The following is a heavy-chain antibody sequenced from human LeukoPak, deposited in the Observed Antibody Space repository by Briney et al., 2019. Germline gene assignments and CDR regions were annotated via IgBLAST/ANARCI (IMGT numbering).Heavy chain of an antibody. V-gene: IGHV3-74*01. CDR1: GFTFRSYW. Sequence: QPGGSLRLSCAASGFTFRSYWMHWVRQAPGKGLVWVSGINSDGSTKSYADSVKGRFTISRDNAKNTLYLQMNSLRVEDTAVYYCAKDPGDKDIDRWFDPWGQGTLVTVSS. CDR2: INSDGSTK. D-gene: IGHD7-27*01. J-gene: IGHJ5*02. CDR3: AKDPGDKDIDRWFDP.